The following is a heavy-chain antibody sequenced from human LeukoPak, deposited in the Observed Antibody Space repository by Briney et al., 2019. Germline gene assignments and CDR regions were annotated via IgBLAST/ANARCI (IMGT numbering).Heavy chain of an antibody. J-gene: IGHJ4*02. D-gene: IGHD4-17*01. V-gene: IGHV3-23*01. CDR1: GFTFSSYA. Sequence: QPGGSLRLSCAASGFTFSSYAMSWVRQAPGKGLEWVSAISGSGGSTYYADSVKGRFTISRDNSKSTLYLQMNSLRAEDTAVYYCAKGFYGDYGFDYWGQGTLVTVSS. CDR2: ISGSGGST. CDR3: AKGFYGDYGFDY.